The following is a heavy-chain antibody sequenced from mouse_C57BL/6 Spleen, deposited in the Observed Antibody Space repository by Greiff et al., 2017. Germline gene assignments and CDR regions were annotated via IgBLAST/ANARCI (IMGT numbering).Heavy chain of an antibody. Sequence: EVQLVESEGGLVQPGSSMKLSCTASGFTFSDYYMAWVRQVPEKGLEWVANINYDGSSTYYLDSLKSRFIISRDNAKNILYLQMSSLKSEDTATYYCARVFYYGSSLDYWGQGTTLTVSS. D-gene: IGHD1-1*01. J-gene: IGHJ2*01. CDR2: INYDGSST. V-gene: IGHV5-16*01. CDR1: GFTFSDYY. CDR3: ARVFYYGSSLDY.